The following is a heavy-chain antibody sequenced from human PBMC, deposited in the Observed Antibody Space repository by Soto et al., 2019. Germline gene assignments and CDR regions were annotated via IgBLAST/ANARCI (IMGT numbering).Heavy chain of an antibody. D-gene: IGHD2-21*02. CDR2: VNPSGGHT. CDR3: ARGGHVVVVTAALDY. V-gene: IGHV1-46*01. Sequence: QVQLMQSGAEVKKPGASVKVSCKASGDTFTEYYIHWVRQAPGQGLEWMGTVNPSGGHTTYAQHSLXRXTLXRDTATSTLYMELTSLTSEDTAVYYCARGGHVVVVTAALDYWGQGTLVTVSS. J-gene: IGHJ4*02. CDR1: GDTFTEYY.